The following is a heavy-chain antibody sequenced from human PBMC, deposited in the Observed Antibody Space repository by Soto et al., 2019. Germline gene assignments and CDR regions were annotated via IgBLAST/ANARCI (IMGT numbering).Heavy chain of an antibody. CDR1: GFTFADYT. D-gene: IGHD3-22*01. CDR3: AKDLYSSGYYSEFYYYYGMDV. V-gene: IGHV3-43*01. CDR2: ISWDGGST. Sequence: GGSLRLSCAASGFTFADYTMHWVRQAPGKGLEWVSLISWDGGSTYYADSVKGRFTISRDNSKNSLYLQMNSLRTEDTALYYCAKDLYSSGYYSEFYYYYGMDVWGQGTTVTVSS. J-gene: IGHJ6*02.